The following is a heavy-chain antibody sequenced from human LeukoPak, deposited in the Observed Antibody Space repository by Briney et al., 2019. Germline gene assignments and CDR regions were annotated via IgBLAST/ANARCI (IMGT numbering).Heavy chain of an antibody. D-gene: IGHD3-3*01. V-gene: IGHV1-69*04. J-gene: IGHJ4*02. CDR3: ARDPTIFGVVINRYYFDY. CDR1: GSTFSSYT. Sequence: SVKVSCKASGSTFSSYTISWVRQAPGQGLERMGRIIPILGIANYAQKFQGRVTITADKSTSTAYMELSSLRSEDTAVYYCARDPTIFGVVINRYYFDYWGQGTLVTVSS. CDR2: IIPILGIA.